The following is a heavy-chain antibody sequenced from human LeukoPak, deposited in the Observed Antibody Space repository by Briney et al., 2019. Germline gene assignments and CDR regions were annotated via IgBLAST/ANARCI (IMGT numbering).Heavy chain of an antibody. CDR3: ARHWSIVGATSWYFDY. CDR1: GGSISSSSYY. D-gene: IGHD1-26*01. J-gene: IGHJ4*02. CDR2: IYYSGST. V-gene: IGHV4-39*01. Sequence: SETLSLTCTVSGGSISSSSYYWGWIRQPPGKGLEWIGSIYYSGSTYYNPSLKSRVTISVDTSKNQFSLKLSSVAAADTAVYYCARHWSIVGATSWYFDYWGQGTLVTVSS.